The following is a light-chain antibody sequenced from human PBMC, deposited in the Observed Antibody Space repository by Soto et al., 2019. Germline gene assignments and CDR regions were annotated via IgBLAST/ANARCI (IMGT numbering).Light chain of an antibody. CDR3: QQYNSYLYT. J-gene: IGKJ2*01. V-gene: IGKV1-5*01. Sequence: EIQMTQSPATLSASVGDRVTITCRASQTIRSWLAWYQQKPGKAPKLLIYDASSLESGVPSRFSGSGSGTEFTLTISSLQPDDFATYYCQQYNSYLYTFGQGTKVDIK. CDR2: DAS. CDR1: QTIRSW.